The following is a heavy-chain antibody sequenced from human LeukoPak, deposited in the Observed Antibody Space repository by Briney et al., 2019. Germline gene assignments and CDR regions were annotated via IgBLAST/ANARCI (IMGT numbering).Heavy chain of an antibody. V-gene: IGHV3-23*01. D-gene: IGHD6-25*01. J-gene: IGHJ5*02. CDR1: GFTFSTYG. CDR2: ISFSGTNT. Sequence: PGGPLRLSCAASGFTFSTYGMHWVRQAPGKGLEWVSAISFSGTNTYYADSVKGRFTISRDNLKNTLYLQMNSLGAEDTAVYFCAKEVKAATNWFDPWGQGTLVTVSS. CDR3: AKEVKAATNWFDP.